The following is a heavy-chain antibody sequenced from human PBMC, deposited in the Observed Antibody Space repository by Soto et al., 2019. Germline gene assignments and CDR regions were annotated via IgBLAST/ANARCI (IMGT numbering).Heavy chain of an antibody. CDR3: ARVVGLLWFGELRNYYYGMDV. D-gene: IGHD3-10*01. J-gene: IGHJ6*02. V-gene: IGHV1-18*01. CDR1: GYTFTSYG. CDR2: ISAYNGNT. Sequence: QVQLVQSGAEVKKPGASVKVSCKASGYTFTSYGISWVRQAPGQGLEWMGWISAYNGNTNYAQKLQGRVTMTTDTSTSTAYMELRSLRSDDTAVYYCARVVGLLWFGELRNYYYGMDVWGQGTTVTVSS.